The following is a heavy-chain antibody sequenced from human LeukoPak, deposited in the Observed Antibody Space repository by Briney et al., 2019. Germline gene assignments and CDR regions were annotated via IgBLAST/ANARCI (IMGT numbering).Heavy chain of an antibody. Sequence: SETLSLTCTVSGGSISSYYWSWTRQPAGKGLEWIGRIYTSGSTNYNPSLKSRVTMSVDTSKNQFSLKLSSVTAADTAVYYCARDPLNDFWSGYYNGPYYYYYMDVWGKGTTVTVSS. CDR2: IYTSGST. J-gene: IGHJ6*03. CDR3: ARDPLNDFWSGYYNGPYYYYYMDV. V-gene: IGHV4-4*07. CDR1: GGSISSYY. D-gene: IGHD3-3*01.